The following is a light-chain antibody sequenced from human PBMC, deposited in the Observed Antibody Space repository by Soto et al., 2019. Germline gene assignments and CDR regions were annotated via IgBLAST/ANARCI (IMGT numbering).Light chain of an antibody. V-gene: IGKV3-15*01. J-gene: IGKJ4*01. CDR2: GAS. CDR3: QQYNNWPPPLT. Sequence: EIVMTQSPATLSVSPGERATLSCRASQSVSSNLAWYQHNPGQAPRLLIYGASTRATGIPARFSGSGSGTEFTLTISSLQSEDFAVYYCQQYNNWPPPLTFGGGTKVEI. CDR1: QSVSSN.